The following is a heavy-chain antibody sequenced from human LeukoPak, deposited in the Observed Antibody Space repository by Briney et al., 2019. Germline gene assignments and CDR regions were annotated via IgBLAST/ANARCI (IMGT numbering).Heavy chain of an antibody. Sequence: SETLSLTCTVSGGSISSYYWSWIRQPPGKGLEWIGYIYYSGSTNYNPSLKSRVTISVDTSKNQFSLNLSSVTAADTAVYYCARGQYCSGGSCYYNWFDPWGQGTLVTVSS. CDR1: GGSISSYY. CDR3: ARGQYCSGGSCYYNWFDP. CDR2: IYYSGST. D-gene: IGHD2-15*01. J-gene: IGHJ5*02. V-gene: IGHV4-59*12.